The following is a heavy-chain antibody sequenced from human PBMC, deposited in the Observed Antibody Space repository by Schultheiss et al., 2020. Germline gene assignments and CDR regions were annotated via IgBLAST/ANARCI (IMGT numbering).Heavy chain of an antibody. V-gene: IGHV4-59*12. Sequence: SETLSLTCAVYGGSFSGYYWTWIRQPPGKGLEWIGYIYYSGSTNYNPSLKSRVTISVDKSNNQFSLKLSSVTAADTAVYYCARDMAYCSGGSCYSFGYYYGMDVWGQGTTVTVSS. D-gene: IGHD2-15*01. CDR2: IYYSGST. CDR1: GGSFSGYY. CDR3: ARDMAYCSGGSCYSFGYYYGMDV. J-gene: IGHJ6*01.